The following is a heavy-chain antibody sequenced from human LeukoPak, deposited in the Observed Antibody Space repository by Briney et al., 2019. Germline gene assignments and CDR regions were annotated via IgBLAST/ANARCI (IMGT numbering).Heavy chain of an antibody. V-gene: IGHV3-33*08. CDR1: GFTFSSYE. D-gene: IGHD5-24*01. J-gene: IGHJ4*02. CDR2: IWYDGSNK. Sequence: GGSLRLSCAASGFTFSSYEMNWVRQAPGKGLEWVAVIWYDGSNKYYVDSVKGRFTISRDISKNTLYLQMNSLSAEDTAVYYCARHGYNYGFDYWGQGTLVTVSS. CDR3: ARHGYNYGFDY.